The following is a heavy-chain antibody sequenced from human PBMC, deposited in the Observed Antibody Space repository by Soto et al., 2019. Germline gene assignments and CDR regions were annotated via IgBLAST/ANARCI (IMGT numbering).Heavy chain of an antibody. J-gene: IGHJ4*02. V-gene: IGHV3-11*01. CDR2: IDTSGTKI. Sequence: QVQLVESGGDLVKPGGYLRLSCAASGYPFSDYYMSWIRQAPGKGREWISYIDTSGTKIYYADSVKGRFTITRDNAKNSLYLEMDSLRDEDTAVYYCATHYYMLIAYLTPVDYWGQGTLVTVSS. CDR3: ATHYYMLIAYLTPVDY. D-gene: IGHD1-26*01. CDR1: GYPFSDYY.